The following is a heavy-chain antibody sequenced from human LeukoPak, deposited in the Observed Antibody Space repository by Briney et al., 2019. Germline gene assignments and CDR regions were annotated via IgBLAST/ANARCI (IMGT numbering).Heavy chain of an antibody. D-gene: IGHD6-19*01. Sequence: GGSLRLSCAASGFTFSTYAMSWVRQVPGKGLEWVSAISGSGGSTYYADSVKGRFTISRDNSKNTLYLQMNSLRAEDTAVYYCAKTTSGWYDAIDYWGQGTLVTVSS. CDR2: ISGSGGST. J-gene: IGHJ4*02. V-gene: IGHV3-23*01. CDR1: GFTFSTYA. CDR3: AKTTSGWYDAIDY.